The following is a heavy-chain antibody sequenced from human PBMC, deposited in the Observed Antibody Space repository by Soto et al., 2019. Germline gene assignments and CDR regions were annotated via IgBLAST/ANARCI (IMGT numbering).Heavy chain of an antibody. CDR3: ARATGTLRSRNCDY. CDR2: IYHTGST. D-gene: IGHD1-1*01. Sequence: KTSETLSLTCSVSGGSISTVGHYWTWIRQPPGKGLEWIGSIYHTGSTYYSKSLRSRLTMSVDTSKNQFSLRLSSVTAADTAVYYCARATGTLRSRNCDYWGQGSLVTVSS. V-gene: IGHV4-31*03. J-gene: IGHJ4*02. CDR1: GGSISTVGHY.